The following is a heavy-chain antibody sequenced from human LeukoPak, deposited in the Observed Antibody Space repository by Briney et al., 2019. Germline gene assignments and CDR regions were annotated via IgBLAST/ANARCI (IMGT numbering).Heavy chain of an antibody. D-gene: IGHD1-26*01. CDR1: GFTFSSYA. J-gene: IGHJ3*02. Sequence: GGSLRLSCAASGFTFSSYAMSWVRQAPGKGLEWVSAISGSGGSTYYADSVKGRFTISRDSSKNTLYLQMNSLRAEDTAVYYCANFVGATPDAFDIWSQGTMVTVSS. V-gene: IGHV3-23*01. CDR2: ISGSGGST. CDR3: ANFVGATPDAFDI.